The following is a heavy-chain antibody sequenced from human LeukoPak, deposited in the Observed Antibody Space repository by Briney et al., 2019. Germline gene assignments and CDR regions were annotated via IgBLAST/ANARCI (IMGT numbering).Heavy chain of an antibody. Sequence: ASVKVSCKASGSIFSDYAIHRVRQAPGQGLEWMGWINAGNGKTKYSQKFQGRVTITRDTSAGTAYMELSGLRSEDTAVYYCARARWTSTVTTYYLDYWGQGTLVTVSS. CDR1: GSIFSDYA. J-gene: IGHJ4*02. CDR3: ARARWTSTVTTYYLDY. V-gene: IGHV1-3*01. D-gene: IGHD4-17*01. CDR2: INAGNGKT.